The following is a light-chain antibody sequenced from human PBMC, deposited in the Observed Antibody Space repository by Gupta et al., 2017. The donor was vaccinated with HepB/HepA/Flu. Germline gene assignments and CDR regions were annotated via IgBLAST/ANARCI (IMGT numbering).Light chain of an antibody. J-gene: IGLJ2*01. CDR3: CSYAGRSTLV. CDR1: SSDVGNYDL. Sequence: QSALTQPASVSGSPGQSITISCTGTSSDVGNYDLVSWYQQHPDKAPKLLIHEVRKRPSGVPNRFSGSKSGNAASLTISGLQADDEGDYYCCSYAGRSTLVFGGGTKL. CDR2: EVR. V-gene: IGLV2-23*02.